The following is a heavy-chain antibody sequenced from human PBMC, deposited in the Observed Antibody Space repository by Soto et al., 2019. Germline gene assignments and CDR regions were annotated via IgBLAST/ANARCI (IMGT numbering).Heavy chain of an antibody. D-gene: IGHD5-12*01. J-gene: IGHJ4*02. V-gene: IGHV3-15*07. CDR2: IKSKTDGGTT. CDR1: GFTFSTAW. Sequence: GGSLRLSCAASGFTFSTAWMNWVRQAPGKGLEWVGRIKSKTDGGTTDYAAPVKGRFTISRDDSKNTLYLQMNSLKTEDTAVYYCTTLWIEMATSIFDYWGQGTLVTVSS. CDR3: TTLWIEMATSIFDY.